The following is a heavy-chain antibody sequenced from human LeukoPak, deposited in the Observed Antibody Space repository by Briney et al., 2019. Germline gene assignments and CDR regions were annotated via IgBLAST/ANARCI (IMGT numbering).Heavy chain of an antibody. CDR3: ARGTPTEAYSSGWYW. V-gene: IGHV1-8*01. Sequence: GASVKVSCKASGYTLTSDEANWVRHATGQGLEWMGWMNPNRGNTGYTQKFQGRVTLTRNTPTSTACIDLSSLRSTHTAMYYCARGTPTEAYSSGWYWWGQGTLVTVSS. CDR1: GYTLTSDE. D-gene: IGHD6-19*01. J-gene: IGHJ4*02. CDR2: MNPNRGNT.